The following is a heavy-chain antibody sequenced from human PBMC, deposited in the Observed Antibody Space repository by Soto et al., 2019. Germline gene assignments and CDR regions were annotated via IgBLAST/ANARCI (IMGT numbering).Heavy chain of an antibody. CDR1: GFTFSSYA. CDR2: ISGSGGST. J-gene: IGHJ5*02. D-gene: IGHD3-10*01. Sequence: EVQLLESGGGLVQPGGSLRLSCAASGFTFSSYAMSWVRQAPGKGLEWVSAISGSGGSTYYADSVKGRFTISRDNSKNTLYLAMNSLRAEETAVYYCAKELWFGEDYPPWGQGTLVTVSS. CDR3: AKELWFGEDYPP. V-gene: IGHV3-23*01.